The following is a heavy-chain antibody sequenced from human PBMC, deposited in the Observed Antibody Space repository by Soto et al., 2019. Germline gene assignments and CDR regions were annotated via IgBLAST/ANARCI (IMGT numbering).Heavy chain of an antibody. CDR1: GFTFSSYA. CDR2: IPYDGSNK. V-gene: IGHV3-30-3*01. J-gene: IGHJ4*02. CDR3: ARNAYCGGDCYSDY. Sequence: QVQLVESGGGVVQPGRSLRLSCAASGFTFSSYAMHWVRQAPGKWLEWVAVIPYDGSNKYYADSVKGRFTISRDNSKNTLYLQMNSLRAEDTAVYYCARNAYCGGDCYSDYWGQGTLVTVSS. D-gene: IGHD2-21*02.